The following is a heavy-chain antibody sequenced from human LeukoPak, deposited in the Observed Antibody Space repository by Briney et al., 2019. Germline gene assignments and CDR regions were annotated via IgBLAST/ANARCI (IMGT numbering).Heavy chain of an antibody. CDR3: ATSFRAVNWFDP. J-gene: IGHJ5*02. Sequence: ASVKVSCKASGYTFTRYYMNWVRQAPGQGLEWMGIINPSGGSTKYAQKFQGRVTMTRDTSTSTIYMEVSSLRSEDTAVYYCATSFRAVNWFDPWGQGTLVTVSS. V-gene: IGHV1-46*01. D-gene: IGHD3-10*01. CDR1: GYTFTRYY. CDR2: INPSGGST.